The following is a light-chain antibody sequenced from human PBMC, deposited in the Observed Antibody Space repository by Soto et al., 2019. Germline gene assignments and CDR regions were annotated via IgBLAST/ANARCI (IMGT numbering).Light chain of an antibody. Sequence: EIVMTQSPATLSVSPGERATLSCRASQSAGSSYLAWYQQKPGQAPRLLIYDASSRATGIPDRFSGSGSGTDFTLTISRLEPEDFAVYFCQHCGISPHTFGQGTKVDIK. CDR1: QSAGSSY. CDR2: DAS. J-gene: IGKJ1*01. CDR3: QHCGISPHT. V-gene: IGKV3-20*01.